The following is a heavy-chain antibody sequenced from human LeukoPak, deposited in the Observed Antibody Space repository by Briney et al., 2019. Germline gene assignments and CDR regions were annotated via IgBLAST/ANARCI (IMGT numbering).Heavy chain of an antibody. V-gene: IGHV1-46*01. CDR2: INPSGGST. CDR1: GYTFTSYY. D-gene: IGHD5-12*01. J-gene: IGHJ4*02. Sequence: ASVTVSCKASGYTFTSYYMHWVRQAPGQGLEWMGIINPSGGSTSYAQKFQGRVTMTRDTSTSTVYMELSSLRSEDTAVYYCAREIRGRLEMATILFDYWGQGTLVTVSS. CDR3: AREIRGRLEMATILFDY.